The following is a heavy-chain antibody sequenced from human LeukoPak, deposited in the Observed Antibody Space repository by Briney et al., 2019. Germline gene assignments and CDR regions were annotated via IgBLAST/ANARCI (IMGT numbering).Heavy chain of an antibody. CDR1: GFTFNGYW. CDR2: IKEDGSAQ. V-gene: IGHV3-7*01. Sequence: GGSLRLSCAASGFTFNGYWMSWVRQAPGKGLEWVANIKEDGSAQYYVGSVKGRFTISRDDAKNSLNLQMNSLRAEDTAVYYCATSSNAPGNHWGQGTLVTVSS. J-gene: IGHJ5*02. D-gene: IGHD2-2*01. CDR3: ATSSNAPGNH.